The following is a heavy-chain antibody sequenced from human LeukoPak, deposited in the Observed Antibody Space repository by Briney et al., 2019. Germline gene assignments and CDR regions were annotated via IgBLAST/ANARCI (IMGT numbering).Heavy chain of an antibody. D-gene: IGHD2-2*01. Sequence: PGGSLRLSCAASGFTFSSYAMNWVRQTLGKGLEWVSTTSGSGGSTYYFVKGRFTISRDNSKNTLYLQMNSLRAEDTAIYYCAKGYCSSTNCKESFFDYWGQGTLVTVSS. CDR1: GFTFSSYA. V-gene: IGHV3-23*01. J-gene: IGHJ4*02. CDR3: AKGYCSSTNCKESFFDY. CDR2: TSGSGGST.